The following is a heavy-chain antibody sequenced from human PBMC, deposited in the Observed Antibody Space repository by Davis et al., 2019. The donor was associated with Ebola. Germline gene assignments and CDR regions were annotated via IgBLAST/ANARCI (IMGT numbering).Heavy chain of an antibody. V-gene: IGHV3-23*01. Sequence: GGSLRLSCAASGFTFSSYWMSWVRQAPGKGLDWVSAISGSGGSTYYADSVKGRFTISRDNSKNTLYLHMNSLRAEDTAVYYCASSSYYDFWSGYYEGYWGQGTLVTVSS. D-gene: IGHD3-3*01. CDR1: GFTFSSYW. J-gene: IGHJ4*02. CDR2: ISGSGGST. CDR3: ASSSYYDFWSGYYEGY.